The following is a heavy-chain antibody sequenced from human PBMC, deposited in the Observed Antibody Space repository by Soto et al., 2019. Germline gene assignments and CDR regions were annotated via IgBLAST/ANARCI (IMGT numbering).Heavy chain of an antibody. CDR2: IIPIFGTA. J-gene: IGHJ6*02. V-gene: IGHV1-69*13. CDR1: GYTFTSYA. CDR3: ARGVSLDNYYGMDV. Sequence: SVKVSCKASGYTFTSYAMHWVRQAPGQGLEWMGGIIPIFGTANYAQKFQGRVTITADESTSTAYMELSSLRSEDTAVYYCARGVSLDNYYGMDVWGRGTTVTVSS. D-gene: IGHD2-8*01.